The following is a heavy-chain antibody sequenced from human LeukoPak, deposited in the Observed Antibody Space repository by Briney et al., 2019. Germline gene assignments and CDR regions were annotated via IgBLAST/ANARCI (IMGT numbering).Heavy chain of an antibody. CDR2: INSDGSKT. V-gene: IGHV3-74*01. CDR3: AREGSLEYYFDY. D-gene: IGHD3-10*01. Sequence: PGGSLRLSCAASGFFFNTYWMHWVRQAPGKGLVWVSRINSDGSKTSHADSVKGRFTISRDNAKNTLYLQMNGLRAEHTAVYYCAREGSLEYYFDYWGRGTLVTVSS. J-gene: IGHJ4*02. CDR1: GFFFNTYW.